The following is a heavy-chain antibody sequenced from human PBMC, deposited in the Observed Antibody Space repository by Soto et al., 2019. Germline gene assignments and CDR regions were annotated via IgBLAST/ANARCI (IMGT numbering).Heavy chain of an antibody. CDR3: ARLVTAIQVSLYNWFDP. Sequence: GASVKVSCKASGGTFSSYAISWVRQAPGQGLEWMGGIIPIFGTANYAQKFQGRVTITADESTSTAYMELSSLRSEDTDVYYCARLVTAIQVSLYNWFDPWGQGTLVTVSS. CDR1: GGTFSSYA. CDR2: IIPIFGTA. J-gene: IGHJ5*02. V-gene: IGHV1-69*13. D-gene: IGHD2-21*02.